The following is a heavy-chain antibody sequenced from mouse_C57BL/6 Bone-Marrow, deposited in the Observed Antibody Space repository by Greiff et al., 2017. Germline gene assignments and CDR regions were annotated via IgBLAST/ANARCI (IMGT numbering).Heavy chain of an antibody. CDR2: IYPNSGST. J-gene: IGHJ4*01. V-gene: IGHV1-64*01. Sequence: QVQLQQPGAELVKPGASVKLSCKASGYTFTSYWMHWVKQRPGQGLEWIGMIYPNSGSTNYNEKFKSKATLTVDKSSSTAYMQLSSLTSEDSAVYYCAREDYYGSSYDYAMDYWGQGTPVTVSS. D-gene: IGHD1-1*01. CDR3: AREDYYGSSYDYAMDY. CDR1: GYTFTSYW.